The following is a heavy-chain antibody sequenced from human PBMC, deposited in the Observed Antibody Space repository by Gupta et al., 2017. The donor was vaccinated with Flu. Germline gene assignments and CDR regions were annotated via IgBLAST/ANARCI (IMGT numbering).Heavy chain of an antibody. CDR2: IYSGGST. J-gene: IGHJ6*02. D-gene: IGHD6-13*01. CDR1: GFTVSSNY. CDR3: AWYSSSWPKYYYYGMDV. Sequence: EVQLVESGGGLVQPGGSLRLSCAASGFTVSSNYMSWVRQAPGKGLEWVSVIYSGGSTYYADSVKGRFTISRHNSKNTLYLQMNSLRAEDTAVYYCAWYSSSWPKYYYYGMDVWGQGTTVTVSS. V-gene: IGHV3-53*04.